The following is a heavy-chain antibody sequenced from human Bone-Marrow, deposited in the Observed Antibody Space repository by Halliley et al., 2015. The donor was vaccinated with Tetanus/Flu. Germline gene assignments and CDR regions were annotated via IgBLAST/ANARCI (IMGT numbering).Heavy chain of an antibody. V-gene: IGHV3-21*06. CDR2: ISSGSGYI. Sequence: ISSGSGYIPYEDSLTGRFTVSRDNANDSLYLERHSLRGEDTAVYYCARDALGRWRLQSSFDYWGQGTPVTVSS. D-gene: IGHD4-4*01. CDR3: ARDALGRWRLQSSFDY. J-gene: IGHJ4*02.